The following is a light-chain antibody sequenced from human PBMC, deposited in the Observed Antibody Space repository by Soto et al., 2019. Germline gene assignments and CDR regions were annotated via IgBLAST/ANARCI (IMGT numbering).Light chain of an antibody. V-gene: IGKV3D-20*02. Sequence: DTVLTQSPGTRSLSPGEGATRSFRGGQTLRGSYLAWYQQKPGQAPRLLIYGASTRATGIPDRFSGSGSGTDFTLTISSLEPEDFAVYYCHQRQYWPPITFGQGTRLEIK. CDR2: GAS. CDR1: QTLRGSY. CDR3: HQRQYWPPIT. J-gene: IGKJ5*01.